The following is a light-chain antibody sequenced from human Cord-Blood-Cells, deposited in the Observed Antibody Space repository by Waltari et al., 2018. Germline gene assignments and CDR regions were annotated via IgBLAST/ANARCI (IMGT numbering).Light chain of an antibody. CDR1: HGSAPPSSS. V-gene: IGLV8-61*01. CDR2: STN. CDR3: VLYMGSGIWV. Sequence: QTVVSQEPSFSVSPGVTLTLTCGFSHGSAPPSSSPIWYQQTPGQAPRTLIYSTNTRSSGVPDRFSCSILGNKAALTITGAQADDESDYYCVLYMGSGIWVFGGGTKLTVL. J-gene: IGLJ3*02.